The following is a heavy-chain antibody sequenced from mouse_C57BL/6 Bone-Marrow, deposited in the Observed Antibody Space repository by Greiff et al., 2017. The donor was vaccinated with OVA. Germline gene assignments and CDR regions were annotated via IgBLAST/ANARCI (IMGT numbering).Heavy chain of an antibody. D-gene: IGHD4-1*01. V-gene: IGHV1-42*01. CDR3: ARGGTSPFAY. J-gene: IGHJ3*01. CDR1: GYSLPGYY. Sequence: VQLQQSGPELVKPGASVKISCKASGYSLPGYYMNWVKQSPEQSLEWIGEINPSTGGTTYNQKFKAKATLTVDKSSTTAYMQLNSLTSEDSAVYYCARGGTSPFAYWGQGTLVTVSA. CDR2: INPSTGGT.